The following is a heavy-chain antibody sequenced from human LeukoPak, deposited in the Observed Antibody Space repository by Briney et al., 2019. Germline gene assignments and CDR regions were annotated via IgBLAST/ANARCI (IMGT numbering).Heavy chain of an antibody. Sequence: GGSLRLSCAASGFTFSNAWMSWVRQAPGKGLEWVGRIKSKTDGGTTDYAAPVKGRFTISRDDSKNTLYVQMNSLKTEDTAVYYCTTGVIVGAEKYDYWGQGTLVTVSS. CDR2: IKSKTDGGTT. V-gene: IGHV3-15*01. CDR3: TTGVIVGAEKYDY. D-gene: IGHD1-26*01. J-gene: IGHJ4*02. CDR1: GFTFSNAW.